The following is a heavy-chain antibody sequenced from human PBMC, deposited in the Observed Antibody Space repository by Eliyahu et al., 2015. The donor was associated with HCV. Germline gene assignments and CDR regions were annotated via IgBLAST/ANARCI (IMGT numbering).Heavy chain of an antibody. J-gene: IGHJ4*02. CDR1: GFXFSSYS. CDR2: ISSSSSYI. V-gene: IGHV3-21*01. CDR3: ARGSALYRSITMVRGVIDPFDY. D-gene: IGHD3-10*01. Sequence: EVQLVESGGGLVKPGGSLXXSCAASGFXFSSYSMNXVRQAPGKGLEWVSSISSSSSYIYYADSVKGRFTISRDNAKNSLYLQMNSLRAEDTAVYYCARGSALYRSITMVRGVIDPFDYWGQGTLVTVFS.